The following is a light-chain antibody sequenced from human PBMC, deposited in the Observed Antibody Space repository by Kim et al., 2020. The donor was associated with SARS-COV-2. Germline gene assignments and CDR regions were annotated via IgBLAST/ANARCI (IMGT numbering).Light chain of an antibody. CDR3: QAWDNTWV. CDR1: KLGDKY. CDR2: QDT. Sequence: SVSPGQTVTITCSGDKLGDKYSSWYQQRPGQAPVLVIYQDTKRPSGIPERFAGSNSGNTATLTISGAQAMDEADYYCQAWDNTWVFGGGTQLTVL. V-gene: IGLV3-1*01. J-gene: IGLJ3*02.